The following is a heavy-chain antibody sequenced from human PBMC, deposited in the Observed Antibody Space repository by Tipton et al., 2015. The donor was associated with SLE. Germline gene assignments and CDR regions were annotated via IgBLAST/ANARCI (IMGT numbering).Heavy chain of an antibody. J-gene: IGHJ4*02. CDR1: GFTFSSYW. D-gene: IGHD3-3*01. Sequence: GSLRLSCAASGFTFSSYWMSWVRQAPGKGLEWVANIKQDGSEKYYVDSVKGRFTISRDNAKNSLYLQMNSLRAEYTAVYYCARGRVLRFLEWLSLDYWGQVTLVSVSS. CDR3: ARGRVLRFLEWLSLDY. V-gene: IGHV3-7*01. CDR2: IKQDGSEK.